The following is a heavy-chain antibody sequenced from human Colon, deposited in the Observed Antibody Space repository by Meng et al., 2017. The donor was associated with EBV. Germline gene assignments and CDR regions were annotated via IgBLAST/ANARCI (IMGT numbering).Heavy chain of an antibody. Sequence: QLQMQESGPGLVKPSETLSRTCTGSGDSIRKSSYYWAWIRQPPGKGLEWIGSVYYLGNTYYNPSFKSRLTISIDTSKNQFSLRLRSVTAADTAVYYCARRFEGYSPDKWGQGTLVTVSS. J-gene: IGHJ1*01. CDR1: GDSIRKSSYY. D-gene: IGHD3-22*01. V-gene: IGHV4-39*07. CDR3: ARRFEGYSPDK. CDR2: VYYLGNT.